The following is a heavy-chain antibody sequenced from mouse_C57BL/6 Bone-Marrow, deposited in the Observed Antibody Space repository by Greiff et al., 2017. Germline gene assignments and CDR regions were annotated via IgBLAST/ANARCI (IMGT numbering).Heavy chain of an antibody. CDR3: ARSGIVTPVFAY. J-gene: IGHJ3*01. CDR2: IYPGSGST. V-gene: IGHV1-55*01. D-gene: IGHD2-3*01. CDR1: GYTFTSYW. Sequence: QVQLQQPGAELVKPGASVKMSCKASGYTFTSYWITWVKQRPGQGLEWIGDIYPGSGSTNYNEKFKSKATLTVDTSSSTAYMPLSSLTSEDSAVYYCARSGIVTPVFAYWGQGTLVTVSA.